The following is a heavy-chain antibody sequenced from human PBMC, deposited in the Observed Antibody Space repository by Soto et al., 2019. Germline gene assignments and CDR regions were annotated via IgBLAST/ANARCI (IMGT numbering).Heavy chain of an antibody. CDR1: GFTFSNYA. Sequence: EVQLLESGGGLVQPGGSLRLSCAVSGFTFSNYAMSWVRQAPGKGLEWISAISGSGGSTYHADSVKGRFTISRDNSRDTLYLQMDSLRVEDTAVYYCAKGSASGSPYYFDYWGQGTLVTVSS. CDR2: ISGSGGST. D-gene: IGHD6-25*01. CDR3: AKGSASGSPYYFDY. J-gene: IGHJ4*02. V-gene: IGHV3-23*01.